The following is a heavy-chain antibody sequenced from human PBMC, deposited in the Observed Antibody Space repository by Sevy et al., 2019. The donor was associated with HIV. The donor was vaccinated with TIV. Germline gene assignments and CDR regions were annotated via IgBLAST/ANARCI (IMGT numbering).Heavy chain of an antibody. CDR3: ATHAGIAAAGRVFDY. J-gene: IGHJ4*02. Sequence: GGSLRLSCAASGFTFSDHYMEWVRQAPGKGLEWVGRIRNKADSYTTEYAASVNGRFTISRDDSKNSLYLLMTGLKTGDTAGYYCATHAGIAAAGRVFDYWGQGTLVTVSS. V-gene: IGHV3-72*01. CDR2: IRNKADSYTT. D-gene: IGHD6-13*01. CDR1: GFTFSDHY.